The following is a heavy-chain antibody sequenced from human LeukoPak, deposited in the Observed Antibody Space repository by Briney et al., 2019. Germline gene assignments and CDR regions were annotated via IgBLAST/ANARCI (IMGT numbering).Heavy chain of an antibody. CDR1: GFTFSSYG. CDR3: AKTSHCGSTYYDFWSGYYKGAYYYYGMDV. V-gene: IGHV3-30*18. CDR2: ISYDGSNK. Sequence: GGSLRLSCAASGFTFSSYGMHWVRQAPGKGLEWVAVISYDGSNKYYADSVKGRFTISRDNSKNTLYLQMNSLRAEDTAVYYCAKTSHCGSTYYDFWSGYYKGAYYYYGMDVWGQGTTVTVSS. D-gene: IGHD3-3*01. J-gene: IGHJ6*02.